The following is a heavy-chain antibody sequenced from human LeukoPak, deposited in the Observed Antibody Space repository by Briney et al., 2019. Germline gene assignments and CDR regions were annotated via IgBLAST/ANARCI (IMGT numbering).Heavy chain of an antibody. D-gene: IGHD5-18*01. CDR2: IYYSGST. CDR1: GGSISSSSYY. J-gene: IGHJ4*02. V-gene: IGHV4-39*01. CDR3: ASIQLWTYYFDY. Sequence: PSETLSLTCTFSGGSISSSSYYWGWIRQPPGKGLEWIGSIYYSGSTYYNPSLKSRVTISVDTSKNQFSLKLSSVTAADTAVYYCASIQLWTYYFDYWGQGTLVTVSS.